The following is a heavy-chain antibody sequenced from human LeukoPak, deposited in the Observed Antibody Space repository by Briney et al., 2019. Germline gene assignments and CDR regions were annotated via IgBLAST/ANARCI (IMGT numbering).Heavy chain of an antibody. J-gene: IGHJ5*02. Sequence: SETLSLTCTVSGGSISSSTYYWGWIRQPPGKGLEWIGSIYYSGSTYYNPSLKSRVTISVDTSKNQFSLKLSSVTAADTAVYYCARGYTGYSSSWYRGVGWFDPWGQGTLVTVSS. V-gene: IGHV4-39*07. CDR3: ARGYTGYSSSWYRGVGWFDP. D-gene: IGHD6-13*01. CDR2: IYYSGST. CDR1: GGSISSSTYY.